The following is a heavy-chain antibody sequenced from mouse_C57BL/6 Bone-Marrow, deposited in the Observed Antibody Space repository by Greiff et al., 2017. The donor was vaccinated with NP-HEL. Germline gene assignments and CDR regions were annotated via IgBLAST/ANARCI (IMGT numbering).Heavy chain of an antibody. CDR2: INPSTGGT. J-gene: IGHJ3*01. CDR1: GYSFTGYY. CDR3: ATYDGYRGFAY. V-gene: IGHV1-42*01. D-gene: IGHD2-3*01. Sequence: EVQLQQSGPELVKPGASVKISCKASGYSFTGYYMNWVKQSPEKSLEWIGEINPSTGGTTYNQKFKAKATLTVDKSSNTAYMQLKSLTSEDSAVYYCATYDGYRGFAYWGQGTLVTVSA.